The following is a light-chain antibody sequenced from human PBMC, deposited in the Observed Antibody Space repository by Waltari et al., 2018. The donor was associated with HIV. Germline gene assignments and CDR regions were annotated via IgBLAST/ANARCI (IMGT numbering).Light chain of an antibody. J-gene: IGKJ2*03. V-gene: IGKV4-1*01. CDR2: WAT. CDR3: LQYYETSYS. Sequence: DIVMTQSPDSLAVSLGERATINCKSSQSILYSPNSKNYLAWYQQKSGQPPKLLLYWATTRDSGVPDRFNGSGSGADFTLTISSLQAEDVAVYYCLQYYETSYSFGQGTKLEIK. CDR1: QSILYSPNSKNY.